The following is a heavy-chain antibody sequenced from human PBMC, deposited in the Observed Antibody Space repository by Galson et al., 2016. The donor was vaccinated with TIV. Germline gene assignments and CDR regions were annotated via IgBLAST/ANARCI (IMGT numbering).Heavy chain of an antibody. CDR3: VRSGTYYYDSSGDN. D-gene: IGHD3-22*01. CDR2: IIPLFGIV. Sequence: SVKVSCKASGGIFIGYGISWVRQAPGQGLEWMGRIIPLFGIVSYAQRFQGRVAIIADKSTGTTYMELSSLRSEDTAVYYCVRSGTYYYDSSGDNWGQGTLVT. J-gene: IGHJ4*02. CDR1: GGIFIGYG. V-gene: IGHV1-69*04.